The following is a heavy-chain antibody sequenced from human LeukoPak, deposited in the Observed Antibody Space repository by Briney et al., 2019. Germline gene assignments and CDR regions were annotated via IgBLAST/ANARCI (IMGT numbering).Heavy chain of an antibody. CDR1: GGSISSYY. CDR3: ARGGHDSSGPPGY. Sequence: SETLSLTCTVSGGSISSYYWSWIRQPPPQGMEWNGYIYYSGSTTYNPSLKSRVIILVDTSKNQFSLKLSSVTAADTAVYYCARGGHDSSGPPGYWGQGTLVTVSS. D-gene: IGHD3-22*01. J-gene: IGHJ4*02. V-gene: IGHV4-59*01. CDR2: IYYSGST.